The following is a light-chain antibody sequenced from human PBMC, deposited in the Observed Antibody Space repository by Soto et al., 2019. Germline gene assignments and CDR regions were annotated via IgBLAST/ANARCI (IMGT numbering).Light chain of an antibody. CDR2: EVS. J-gene: IGLJ1*01. CDR1: SXDVGGYNY. V-gene: IGLV2-14*01. Sequence: QSVLAQPSSVPGSPGQSITISCTGTSXDVGGYNYVSWYQHHPGKGPKLIIYEVSNRPSGVSDRFSGSKSGNKASLIISNLEAEDESDYYCGSYTSTDTPFVFGTGTKVTVL. CDR3: GSYTSTDTPFV.